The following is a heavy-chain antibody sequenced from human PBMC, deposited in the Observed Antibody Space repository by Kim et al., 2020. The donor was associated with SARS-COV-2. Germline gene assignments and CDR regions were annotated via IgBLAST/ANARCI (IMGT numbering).Heavy chain of an antibody. J-gene: IGHJ4*02. CDR3: VSKRADSSGFIDS. CDR1: SASFSENY. D-gene: IGHD3-22*01. Sequence: SETLSLTCSVASASFSENYWSWIRQPPGRGLEWIGYIHHTGTTNYNPSLKIRVAISVDSSKNQFSLNLNSMTTADTAVYYCVSKRADSSGFIDSWGQGT. V-gene: IGHV4-59*03. CDR2: IHHTGTT.